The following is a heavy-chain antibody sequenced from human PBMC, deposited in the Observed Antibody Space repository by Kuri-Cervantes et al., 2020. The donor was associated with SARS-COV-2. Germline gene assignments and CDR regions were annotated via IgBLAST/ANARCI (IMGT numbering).Heavy chain of an antibody. V-gene: IGHV4-59*01. Sequence: GSLRLSCTVSGVSISSYHWRWIRQPPGKGLEWIAYIYYNGSNNYNAAPMSRLTISVGKYKNHSPLKLSSGTGADDTADYCAAGGYLPSYFQYYGLDVWGKGTTVTVSS. CDR3: AAGGYLPSYFQYYGLDV. D-gene: IGHD1-26*01. J-gene: IGHJ6*04. CDR2: IYYNGSN. CDR1: GVSISSYH.